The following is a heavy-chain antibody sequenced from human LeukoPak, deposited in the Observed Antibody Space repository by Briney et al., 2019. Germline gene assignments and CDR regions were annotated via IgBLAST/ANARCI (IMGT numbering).Heavy chain of an antibody. V-gene: IGHV3-48*01. J-gene: IGHJ4*02. CDR3: ARSTGYSTSWFDY. CDR1: GFTFSSYS. D-gene: IGHD6-13*01. CDR2: ISSSSSTI. Sequence: GGSLRLSCAASGFTFSSYSMNWVRQAPGRGLEWVSYISSSSSTIYYADSVKGRFTISRDNAKNSLYLQMNSLRAEDTAVYYCARSTGYSTSWFDYWGQGTLVTVSS.